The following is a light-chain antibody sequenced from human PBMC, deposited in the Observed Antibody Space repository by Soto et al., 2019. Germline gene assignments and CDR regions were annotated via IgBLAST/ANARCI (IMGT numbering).Light chain of an antibody. CDR1: SSDVGGYNY. CDR3: SSYAGSNNFEV. Sequence: QSALTQPPSASGSPGQSVTISCTGTSSDVGGYNYVSWYQQHPGKAPKLMIYEVIKRPPGVPDRFSGSKSGNTASLTGSGLQAEDEADYYCSSYAGSNNFEVFGGGTKLTVL. V-gene: IGLV2-8*01. J-gene: IGLJ2*01. CDR2: EVI.